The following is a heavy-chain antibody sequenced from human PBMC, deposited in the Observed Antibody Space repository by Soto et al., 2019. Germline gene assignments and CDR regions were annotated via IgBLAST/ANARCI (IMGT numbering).Heavy chain of an antibody. D-gene: IGHD2-21*02. Sequence: EVQLLESGGDLVQPGGSLRLSCAASGFAFSNCAMSWVRQAPGKGLEWVSTIKTSGDTTFYADPVTGRFTTSRDDSKNTLYLQMNSLRAEDTATYYCTKDVTGDIGADFWGQGTPVTVSS. CDR3: TKDVTGDIGADF. J-gene: IGHJ4*02. CDR1: GFAFSNCA. V-gene: IGHV3-23*05. CDR2: IKTSGDTT.